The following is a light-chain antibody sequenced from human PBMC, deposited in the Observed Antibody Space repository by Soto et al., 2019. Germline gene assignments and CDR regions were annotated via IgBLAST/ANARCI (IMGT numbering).Light chain of an antibody. CDR3: CSYAGRFTYV. J-gene: IGLJ1*01. Sequence: SALTQPPSVSGSPGQSVSISCTGTSSDVGGYNYVSWYQQHPGKAPKVMIYDVSKRPSGVPDRFSGSKSGNTASLTISGLQSEDEADYYCCSYAGRFTYVFGTGTKVTVL. V-gene: IGLV2-11*01. CDR2: DVS. CDR1: SSDVGGYNY.